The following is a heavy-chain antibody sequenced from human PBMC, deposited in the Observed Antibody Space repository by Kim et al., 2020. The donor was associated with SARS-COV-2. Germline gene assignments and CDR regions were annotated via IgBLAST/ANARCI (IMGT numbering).Heavy chain of an antibody. Sequence: YTPAHKSRVPISVDTSKNQFSLKLSSVTDADTAVYYCARGDYYDSSGYVYWGQGTLVTVSS. D-gene: IGHD3-22*01. J-gene: IGHJ4*02. V-gene: IGHV4-34*01. CDR3: ARGDYYDSSGYVY.